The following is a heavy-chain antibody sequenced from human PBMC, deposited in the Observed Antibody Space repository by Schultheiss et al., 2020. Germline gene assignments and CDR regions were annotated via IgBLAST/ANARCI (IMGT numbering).Heavy chain of an antibody. D-gene: IGHD3-10*01. V-gene: IGHV3-30*18. J-gene: IGHJ4*02. CDR1: GFTFSSYS. Sequence: GGSLRLSCAASGFTFSSYSMNWVRQAPGKGLEWVAVISYDGSNKYYADSVKGRFTISRDNSKNTLYLQMNSLRAEDTAVYYCAKPITMVQGALSNWGQGTLVNVSS. CDR2: ISYDGSNK. CDR3: AKPITMVQGALSN.